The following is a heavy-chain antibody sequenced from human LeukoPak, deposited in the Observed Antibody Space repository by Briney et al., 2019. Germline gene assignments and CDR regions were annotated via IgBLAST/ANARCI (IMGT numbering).Heavy chain of an antibody. CDR3: ARASYDSSGYFLFDY. D-gene: IGHD3-22*01. V-gene: IGHV4-59*01. CDR1: GGSISSYY. Sequence: SETLSLTCTVSGGSISSYYWSWIRQPPGKGLEWIGYIYYSGSTNYNPSLKSRVTISVDPSKNQFSLKLSSVTAADTAVYYCARASYDSSGYFLFDYWGQGTLVTVSS. CDR2: IYYSGST. J-gene: IGHJ4*02.